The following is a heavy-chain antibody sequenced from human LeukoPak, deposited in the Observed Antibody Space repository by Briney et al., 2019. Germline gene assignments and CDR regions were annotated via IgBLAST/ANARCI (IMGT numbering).Heavy chain of an antibody. V-gene: IGHV3-33*01. CDR3: ARDVHFDY. Sequence: GGSLRLSCAASGFTFSSHGMHWVRQAPGKGLEWVAVIWYDGSNKYYADSVKGRFTISRDNSKNTLYLQMNSLRDEGTAVYYCARDVHFDYWGQGTLVTVSS. J-gene: IGHJ4*02. CDR1: GFTFSSHG. CDR2: IWYDGSNK.